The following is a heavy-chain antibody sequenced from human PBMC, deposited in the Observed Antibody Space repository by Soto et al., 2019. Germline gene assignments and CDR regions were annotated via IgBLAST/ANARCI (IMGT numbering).Heavy chain of an antibody. CDR3: TKHLGPGSYGGGP. Sequence: EVQLVPSGAEAKKPGESLKISCKDSGYNFTTYWIGWVRQMPGQGLEWMGIIYPGGSDTSYSPSFQVQVIISAGKSIGTAYLQGSSFKASDTAMYYCTKHLGPGSYGGGPWGQGTLVIVSS. CDR2: IYPGGSDT. D-gene: IGHD3-10*02. J-gene: IGHJ5*02. V-gene: IGHV5-51*03. CDR1: GYNFTTYW.